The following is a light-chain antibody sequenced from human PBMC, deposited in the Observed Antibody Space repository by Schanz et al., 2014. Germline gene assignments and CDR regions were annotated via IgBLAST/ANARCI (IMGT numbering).Light chain of an antibody. Sequence: QSALTQPPSASGSPGQSVTISCSGTSSDVGGYNYVSWYQQHPGKAPKVMIYEVSKRPSGVPDRFSGSKSGNSASLTVSGLQAEDEADYYCCSYAGSYTFVFGGGTKLTVL. CDR1: SSDVGGYNY. J-gene: IGLJ3*02. V-gene: IGLV2-8*01. CDR3: CSYAGSYTFV. CDR2: EVS.